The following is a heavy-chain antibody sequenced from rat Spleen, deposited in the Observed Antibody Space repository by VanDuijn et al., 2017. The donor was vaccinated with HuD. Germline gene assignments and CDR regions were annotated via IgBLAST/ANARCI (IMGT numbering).Heavy chain of an antibody. D-gene: IGHD4-3*01. CDR2: MWYDGDT. CDR3: TRAGEFGVDRDWLPY. J-gene: IGHJ3*01. CDR1: GFSLTSYS. V-gene: IGHV2-63*01. Sequence: QVQLKESGPGLVQPSETLSLTCTVSGFSLTSYSVSWVRQPPGKGPEWMGKMWYDGDTAYNSTLKSRLSISRDTSKNQVFLKMNSLQSDDTGTYYGTRAGEFGVDRDWLPYWGQGTLVTVSS.